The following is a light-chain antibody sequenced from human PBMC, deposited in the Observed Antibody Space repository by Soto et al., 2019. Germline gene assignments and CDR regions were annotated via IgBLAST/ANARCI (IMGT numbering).Light chain of an antibody. CDR2: DVN. CDR3: SSYTSSSTLV. V-gene: IGLV2-14*03. Sequence: QSVLTQPASVSGSPGQSIAISCTGTSRDVGGYNSVSWYQHHPGKAPKLMIYDVNYRPSGISDRFSGSKSGNTASLTISGLQAEDEADYYCSSYTSSSTLVFGTGTKLTVL. J-gene: IGLJ1*01. CDR1: SRDVGGYNS.